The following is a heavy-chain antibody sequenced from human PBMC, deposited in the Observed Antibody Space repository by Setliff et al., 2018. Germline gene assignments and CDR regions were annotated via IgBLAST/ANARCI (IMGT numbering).Heavy chain of an antibody. CDR2: MNPNSGNT. J-gene: IGHJ4*02. CDR1: GYTFNSYG. D-gene: IGHD3-22*01. Sequence: ASVKVSCKTSGYTFNSYGYGWVRQAPGQGLEWMGWMNPNSGNTGYAQKFQGRVTMTRNTSISTAYMELSSLRSDDTAVYYCARRRYYYASSGYSWGGLYFDYWGQGTLVTVSS. CDR3: ARRRYYYASSGYSWGGLYFDY. V-gene: IGHV1-8*01.